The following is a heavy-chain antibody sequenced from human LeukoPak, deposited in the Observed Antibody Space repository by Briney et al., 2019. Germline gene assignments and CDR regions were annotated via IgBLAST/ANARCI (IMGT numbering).Heavy chain of an antibody. V-gene: IGHV3-21*01. CDR3: ARGGHEQQLARPGDFDY. J-gene: IGHJ4*02. CDR2: IISSSSYI. CDR1: GFTFSSYS. Sequence: GGSLRLSCAASGFTFSSYSMNWVRQAPGKGLERVSSIISSSSYIYYADSVKGRFTISRDNAKNSLYLQMNSLRAEDTAVYYCARGGHEQQLARPGDFDYWGQGTLVTVSS. D-gene: IGHD6-13*01.